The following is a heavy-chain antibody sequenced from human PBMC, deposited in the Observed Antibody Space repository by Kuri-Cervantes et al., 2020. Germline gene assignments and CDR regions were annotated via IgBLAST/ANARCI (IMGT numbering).Heavy chain of an antibody. V-gene: IGHV3-21*04. CDR1: GFTFSSYS. CDR2: ISSSSSYI. CDR3: SKDSTFRYYYYMDV. Sequence: GESLKISCAASGFTFSSYSMNWFRQAPGKGLEWVSSISSSSSYIYYADSVKGRFTISRDNSKNTLYLQMNSLIAEDTAVYYCSKDSTFRYYYYMDVWGKGTTVTVSS. D-gene: IGHD3-16*01. J-gene: IGHJ6*03.